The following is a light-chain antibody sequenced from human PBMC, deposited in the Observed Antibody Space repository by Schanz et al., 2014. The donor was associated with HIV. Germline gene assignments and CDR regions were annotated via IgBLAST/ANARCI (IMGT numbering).Light chain of an antibody. V-gene: IGLV2-14*03. CDR2: DVS. J-gene: IGLJ2*01. CDR3: SSYAGSNNLV. CDR1: SNDVGGYNF. Sequence: QSALTQPASVSGSPGQSITISCTGTSNDVGGYNFVSWYQQHPGKAPKLIIYDVSNRPSGVSNRFSGSKSGITASLTVSGLQAEDEADYYCSSYAGSNNLVFGGGTKLTVL.